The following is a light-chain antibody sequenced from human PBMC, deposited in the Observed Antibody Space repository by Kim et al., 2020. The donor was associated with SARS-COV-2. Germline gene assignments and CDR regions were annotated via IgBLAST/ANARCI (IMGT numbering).Light chain of an antibody. Sequence: GQSFTISCTGTSSDIGAYDYVSWYQQHPGKAPQLIISDVTNRPSGVSDRFSGSKSGNTASLTISGLQAEDQADYYCSSYARGVIRLFGGGTQLTVL. V-gene: IGLV2-14*03. CDR3: SSYARGVIRL. CDR2: DVT. CDR1: SSDIGAYDY. J-gene: IGLJ3*02.